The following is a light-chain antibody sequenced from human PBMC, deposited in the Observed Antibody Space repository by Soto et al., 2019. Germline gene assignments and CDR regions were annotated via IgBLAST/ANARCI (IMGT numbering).Light chain of an antibody. J-gene: IGKJ2*01. V-gene: IGKV3-15*01. Sequence: EIVMTQSPATLSVSPGERATLSCRASQSVSSNLAWYQQKPGQSPWLLIYAASTRATGIPVRFSGSGSGTEFTLTISSLQSEDFAVYYCQQYHDWPPYTFGQGTKLEIK. CDR3: QQYHDWPPYT. CDR1: QSVSSN. CDR2: AAS.